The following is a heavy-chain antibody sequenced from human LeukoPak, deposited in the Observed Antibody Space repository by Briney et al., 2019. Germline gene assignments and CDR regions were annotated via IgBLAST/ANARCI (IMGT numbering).Heavy chain of an antibody. V-gene: IGHV3-48*03. D-gene: IGHD6-13*01. Sequence: GGSLRLSCAASGFSISSYEMNWVRQAPGKGLEWVSYISSSGTSIYYADSVKGRFTISRDNAKNPLYLQMTSLRAEDTAVYYCASRGSSWYKYFQHWGQGTLVTVSS. CDR3: ASRGSSWYKYFQH. J-gene: IGHJ1*01. CDR1: GFSISSYE. CDR2: ISSSGTSI.